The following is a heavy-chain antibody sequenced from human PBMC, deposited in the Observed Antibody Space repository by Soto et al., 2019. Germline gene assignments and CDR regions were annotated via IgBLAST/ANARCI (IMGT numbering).Heavy chain of an antibody. Sequence: SQTLSLPCAISGDSVSSNSAAWNWIRQSPSRGLEWLGRTYYRSKWYNDYAVSVKSRITINPDTSKNQFSLQLNSVTPEDTAVYYCARDPYSSSWYGDAFDIWGQGTMVTVSS. CDR1: GDSVSSNSAA. V-gene: IGHV6-1*01. D-gene: IGHD6-13*01. CDR2: TYYRSKWYN. CDR3: ARDPYSSSWYGDAFDI. J-gene: IGHJ3*02.